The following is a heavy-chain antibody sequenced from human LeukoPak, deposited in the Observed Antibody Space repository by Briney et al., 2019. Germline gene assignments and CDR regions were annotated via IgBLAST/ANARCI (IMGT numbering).Heavy chain of an antibody. V-gene: IGHV3-23*01. Sequence: GGSLRLSCAASGFTFSSYSMNWVRQAPGKGLEWVSAISGSGGSTYYADSVKGRFTISRDNSKNTLYLQMNSLRAEDTAVYYCAKEGYSYGAFDYWGQGTLVTVSS. J-gene: IGHJ4*02. CDR1: GFTFSSYS. D-gene: IGHD5-18*01. CDR3: AKEGYSYGAFDY. CDR2: ISGSGGST.